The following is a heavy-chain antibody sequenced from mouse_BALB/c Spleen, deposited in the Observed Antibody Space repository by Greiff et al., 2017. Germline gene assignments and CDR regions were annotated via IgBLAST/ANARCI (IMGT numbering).Heavy chain of an antibody. CDR3: ARGWYYYGSSYGYFDV. D-gene: IGHD1-1*01. CDR1: GYTFSSYW. Sequence: QVQLQQSGAELMKPGASVKISCKATGYTFSSYWIEWVKQRPGHGLEWIGEILPGSGSTNYNEKFKGKATFTADTSSNTAYMQLSSLTSEDSAVYYCARGWYYYGSSYGYFDVWGAGTTVTVSS. CDR2: ILPGSGST. J-gene: IGHJ1*01. V-gene: IGHV1-9*01.